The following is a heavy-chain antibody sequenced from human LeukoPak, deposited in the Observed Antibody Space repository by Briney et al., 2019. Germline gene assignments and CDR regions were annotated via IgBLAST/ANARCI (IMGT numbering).Heavy chain of an antibody. CDR2: INPSGGRT. J-gene: IGHJ6*02. CDR1: GYTFTSYY. D-gene: IGHD5-18*01. Sequence: ASVTVSCKASGYTFTSYYMHWVRQAPGQGLEWMGLINPSGGRTSYAQKFQGRVTTTRDTSTSTVYMELSSLRSEDTAVYYCARPERGYSYGAYYYYGMDVWGQGTTVTVSS. V-gene: IGHV1-46*01. CDR3: ARPERGYSYGAYYYYGMDV.